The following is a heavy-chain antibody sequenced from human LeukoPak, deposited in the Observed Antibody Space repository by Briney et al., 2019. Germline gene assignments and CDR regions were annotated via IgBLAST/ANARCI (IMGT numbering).Heavy chain of an antibody. Sequence: ASVKVSCKASGYTFTGYYMHWVRQAPGQGLEWMGWINPNSGGTNYAQKFQGRVTMTRDTSISTAYMELSRLRSDDTAVYYCARAQEMATADFDYWGQGTLVTVSS. J-gene: IGHJ4*02. D-gene: IGHD5-24*01. V-gene: IGHV1-2*02. CDR3: ARAQEMATADFDY. CDR2: INPNSGGT. CDR1: GYTFTGYY.